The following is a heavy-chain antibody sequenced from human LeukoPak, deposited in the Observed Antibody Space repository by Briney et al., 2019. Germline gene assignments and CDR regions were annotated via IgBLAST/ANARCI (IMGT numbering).Heavy chain of an antibody. CDR1: GFTFSRYA. V-gene: IGHV3-23*01. CDR3: AKTSGDSSYYYYYMDV. Sequence: GGSLRLSCAASGFTFSRYAMSWVRQAAGKGLEGVSAISGSGGSTYYADSVKGRFTISRHNSKHTLYLQMNSLRAEDTAVYYCAKTSGDSSYYYYYMDVWGKGTTVTVSS. J-gene: IGHJ6*03. CDR2: ISGSGGST. D-gene: IGHD2-15*01.